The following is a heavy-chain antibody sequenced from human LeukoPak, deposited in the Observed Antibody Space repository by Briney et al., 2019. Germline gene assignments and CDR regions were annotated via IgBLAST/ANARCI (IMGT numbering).Heavy chain of an antibody. CDR2: SSWDGGST. V-gene: IGHV3-43*01. D-gene: IGHD1-26*01. CDR1: GLTLDDYT. J-gene: IGHJ4*02. Sequence: GGSLRLFCAASGLTLDDYTMHWGRRAPGRGLECVSLSSWDGGSTYAVSVKGRFTISRDNSKHSLYLQMNSLRTEDTALYYCAKDQASVGATTFDYWGPGTLVTASS. CDR3: AKDQASVGATTFDY.